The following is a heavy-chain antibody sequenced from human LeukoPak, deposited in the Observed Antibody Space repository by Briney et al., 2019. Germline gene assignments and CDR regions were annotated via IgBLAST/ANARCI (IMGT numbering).Heavy chain of an antibody. D-gene: IGHD5-18*01. CDR2: ISSSSSYI. CDR1: GFTFSSYS. J-gene: IGHJ4*02. Sequence: GGSLRLSCAASGFTFSSYSMNWVRQAPGKGLEWVSSISSSSSYIYYADSVKGRFTISRDTSKNTLYLQMNSLRGEDTAVYYCARALRGYSYVLDYWGQGTLVTVSS. V-gene: IGHV3-21*01. CDR3: ARALRGYSYVLDY.